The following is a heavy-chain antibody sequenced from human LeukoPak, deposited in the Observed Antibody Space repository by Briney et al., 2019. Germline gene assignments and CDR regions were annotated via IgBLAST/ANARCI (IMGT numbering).Heavy chain of an antibody. CDR3: ARGAAGSDAFDI. CDR1: GYTFTGHF. V-gene: IGHV1-8*02. J-gene: IGHJ3*02. Sequence: EASVKVSCKASGYTFTGHFMHWVRQAPGQGPEWMGWINPNSGNTGYAQKFQGRVTMTRNTSISTAYMELSSLRSEDTAVYYCARGAAGSDAFDIWGQGTMVTVSS. D-gene: IGHD6-25*01. CDR2: INPNSGNT.